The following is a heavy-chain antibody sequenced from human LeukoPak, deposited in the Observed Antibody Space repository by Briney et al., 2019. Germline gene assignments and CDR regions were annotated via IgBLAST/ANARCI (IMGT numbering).Heavy chain of an antibody. D-gene: IGHD3-10*01. Sequence: GGSLRLSCAASGFTFSSYWMHWVRQAPGKGLVWVSRINDDGSSTSYADSVKGRFTISRDNSKNTLYLQMNSLRVEDTAVYYCAKDSGRLRANWFDPWGQGILVTVSS. J-gene: IGHJ5*02. CDR2: INDDGSST. CDR3: AKDSGRLRANWFDP. V-gene: IGHV3-74*01. CDR1: GFTFSSYW.